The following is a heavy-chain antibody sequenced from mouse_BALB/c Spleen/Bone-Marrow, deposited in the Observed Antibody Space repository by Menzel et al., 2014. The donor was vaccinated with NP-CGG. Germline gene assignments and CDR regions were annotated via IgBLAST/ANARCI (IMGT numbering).Heavy chain of an antibody. CDR2: IYPGNINI. V-gene: IGHV1S56*01. D-gene: IGHD2-14*01. CDR3: ARGDYYRSVMDY. J-gene: IGHJ4*01. CDR1: GYTFTTYF. Sequence: QVHLQQPGPELVKPGASMRISCKASGYTFTTYFIHWVKQRPGQGLEWIGWIYPGNINIKYNENFKDKVTLTADKSSNTAHLQFSSLTSEDSAVYFCARGDYYRSVMDYWGQGTSVTVSS.